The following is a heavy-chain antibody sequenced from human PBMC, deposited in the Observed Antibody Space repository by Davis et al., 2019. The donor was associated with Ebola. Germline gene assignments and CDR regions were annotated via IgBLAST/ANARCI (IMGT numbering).Heavy chain of an antibody. Sequence: ASVKVSCKASGYTFTSYAMNWVRQAPGQGLEWMGWISTYNGNTNYAQKFQGRVTMTTHTSTNTVYMDLRSLRSDDTAVYYCARDGSGYAEDYWGQGTLVTVSS. CDR2: ISTYNGNT. J-gene: IGHJ4*02. CDR3: ARDGSGYAEDY. D-gene: IGHD5-12*01. CDR1: GYTFTSYA. V-gene: IGHV1-18*01.